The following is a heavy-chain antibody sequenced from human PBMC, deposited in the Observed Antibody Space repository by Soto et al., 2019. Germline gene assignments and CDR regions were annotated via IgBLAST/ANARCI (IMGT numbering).Heavy chain of an antibody. J-gene: IGHJ3*02. Sequence: EVQLVQSGAEVRKPGESLKISCKGSGYTFSTYWLAWVRQMPGKGLEYMGIIYPGDSDARYSPSFQGQVTISADKSINTASLQWSSLKAWDTAMYYCGRARVATPRLEDPFDIGGQGTMVPVSS. CDR3: GRARVATPRLEDPFDI. CDR1: GYTFSTYW. V-gene: IGHV5-51*01. D-gene: IGHD5-12*01. CDR2: IYPGDSDA.